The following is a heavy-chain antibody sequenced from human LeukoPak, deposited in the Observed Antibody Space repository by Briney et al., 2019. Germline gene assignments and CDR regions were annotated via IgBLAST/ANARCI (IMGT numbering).Heavy chain of an antibody. Sequence: ASVKVSCKVSGYTLTELSMHWVRQAPGKGLEWMGGFDPEDGETIYAQKFQGRVTMTEDTSTDTAYMELSSLRSEDTAVYYCATAVLLWFRELSAYWGKGTLVTVSS. J-gene: IGHJ4*02. CDR3: ATAVLLWFRELSAY. CDR1: GYTLTELS. CDR2: FDPEDGET. V-gene: IGHV1-24*01. D-gene: IGHD3-10*01.